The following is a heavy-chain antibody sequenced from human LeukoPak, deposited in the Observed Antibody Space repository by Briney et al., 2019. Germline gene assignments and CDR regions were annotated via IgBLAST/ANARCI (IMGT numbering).Heavy chain of an antibody. J-gene: IGHJ4*02. D-gene: IGHD3-3*01. CDR1: GYSISSGYY. Sequence: SETLSLTCTVSGYSISSGYYWGWTRQPPGKGLEWIGSIYHSGSTYYNPSLKSRVTISVDTSKNQFSLKLSSMTAADMAVYYCARGRTEGRDFYLDYWGQGTLVTVSS. V-gene: IGHV4-38-2*02. CDR2: IYHSGST. CDR3: ARGRTEGRDFYLDY.